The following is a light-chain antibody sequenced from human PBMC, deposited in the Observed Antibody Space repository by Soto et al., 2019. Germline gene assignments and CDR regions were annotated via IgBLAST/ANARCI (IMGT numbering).Light chain of an antibody. Sequence: QSALTQPPSVSGAPGQRVTISCTGSSSNIGAGYDVHWYQQLPGTAPKLLIHGNSNRPSGVPDRFSGSKSGTSASLAITGLQAEDEADYYCQSYDRSLSDHVFGTGTKVTVL. CDR1: SSNIGAGYD. CDR2: GNS. J-gene: IGLJ1*01. V-gene: IGLV1-40*01. CDR3: QSYDRSLSDHV.